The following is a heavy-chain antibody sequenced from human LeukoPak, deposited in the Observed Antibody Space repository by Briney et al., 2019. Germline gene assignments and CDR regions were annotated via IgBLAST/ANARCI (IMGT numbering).Heavy chain of an antibody. V-gene: IGHV1-2*02. D-gene: IGHD6-19*01. CDR2: INPNSGDT. Sequence: ASVKVSCKASGYTFTGYYIHWVRQAPGQGLEWMGWINPNSGDTNYAQKFQGRVTVTRDTSISTAYMDLSWLRSDDTAVYYCARVPVRSSGWTVYYFDYWGQGTLVTVSS. CDR3: ARVPVRSSGWTVYYFDY. J-gene: IGHJ4*02. CDR1: GYTFTGYY.